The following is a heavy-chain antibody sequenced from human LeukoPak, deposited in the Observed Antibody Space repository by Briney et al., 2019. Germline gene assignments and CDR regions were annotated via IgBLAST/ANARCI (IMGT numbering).Heavy chain of an antibody. V-gene: IGHV4-61*05. J-gene: IGHJ3*02. CDR1: GGSISSSVYY. Sequence: PSETLSLTCSVSGGSISSSVYYWNWIRQPPGKGREWIGYTHHSGNTLYNPSLKSRVTTSVDTSKDPFSLSLRSMTAADTGVYYCARWEVRLNAFEMWGPGTMVTVSS. CDR2: THHSGNT. CDR3: ARWEVRLNAFEM. D-gene: IGHD3-10*01.